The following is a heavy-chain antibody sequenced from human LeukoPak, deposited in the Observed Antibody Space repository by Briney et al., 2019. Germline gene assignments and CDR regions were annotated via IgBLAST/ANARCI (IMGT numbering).Heavy chain of an antibody. CDR2: IHHSGST. CDR3: AKKIAVPAYYFDC. Sequence: SGTLSLTCADSGGSISSNNWWSWVRQPPGKGLEWIGEIHHSGSTNYNPSLKSRVTISIDKSKNQFSLKLSSVTAADTAVYYCAKKIAVPAYYFDCWGQGTLVTVSS. J-gene: IGHJ4*02. D-gene: IGHD6-19*01. V-gene: IGHV4-4*02. CDR1: GGSISSNNW.